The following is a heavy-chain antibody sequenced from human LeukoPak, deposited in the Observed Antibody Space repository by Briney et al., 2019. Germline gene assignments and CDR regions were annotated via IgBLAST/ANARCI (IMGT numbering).Heavy chain of an antibody. CDR1: GYTHTALS. Sequence: ASGKVCCKGSGYTHTALSFHWVWQTHGKGPEWVGGFDPEDGETIFAQKFQGRVTITEDTSTDTAYMELNSLRSEDTAVYYCVTRNGYNSGYFDYWGQGTLVTVSS. CDR2: FDPEDGET. CDR3: VTRNGYNSGYFDY. V-gene: IGHV1-24*01. D-gene: IGHD5-24*01. J-gene: IGHJ4*02.